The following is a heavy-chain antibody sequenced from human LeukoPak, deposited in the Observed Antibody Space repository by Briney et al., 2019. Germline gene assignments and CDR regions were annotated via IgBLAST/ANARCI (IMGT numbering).Heavy chain of an antibody. D-gene: IGHD1-26*01. CDR3: ARADIVGATNAFDI. Sequence: GESLKISCNGSGYXFTSYWICWVRQMPGKGLEWRGIIYPGDSDTRYSPSFQGQVTISADKSISTAYLQWSSLKASDTAMYYCARADIVGATNAFDIWGQGTMVTVSS. CDR2: IYPGDSDT. J-gene: IGHJ3*02. V-gene: IGHV5-51*01. CDR1: GYXFTSYW.